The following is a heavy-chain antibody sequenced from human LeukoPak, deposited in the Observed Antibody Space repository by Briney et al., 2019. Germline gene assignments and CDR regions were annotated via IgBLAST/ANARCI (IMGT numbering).Heavy chain of an antibody. CDR2: ISGSGGST. V-gene: IGHV3-23*01. CDR1: GFTFSSYA. D-gene: IGHD6-19*01. CDR3: VKTDKLSSGWYRNFDY. J-gene: IGHJ4*02. Sequence: GGSLRLSCAASGFTFSSYAMTWVRQAPGKGLEWVSAISGSGGSTYYADSVKGRFTISRDNSKTTLYLQMNSLRAEDTAVYYCVKTDKLSSGWYRNFDYWGQGTLVTVSS.